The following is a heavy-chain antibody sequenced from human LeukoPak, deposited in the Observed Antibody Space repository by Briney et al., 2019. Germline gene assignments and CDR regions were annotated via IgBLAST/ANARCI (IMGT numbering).Heavy chain of an antibody. CDR2: FYSRGTT. CDR3: VRDEGLTGYPDY. D-gene: IGHD3-9*01. CDR1: GGSITNYY. V-gene: IGHV4-4*07. Sequence: SETLSLTCSVSGGSITNYYWSWIRQPAGKGLEWIGRFYSRGTTYYNPPLRSRVSLSGDESKNQLSLKMYSVAAADTAVYYCVRDEGLTGYPDYWGQGTLVTVSS. J-gene: IGHJ4*02.